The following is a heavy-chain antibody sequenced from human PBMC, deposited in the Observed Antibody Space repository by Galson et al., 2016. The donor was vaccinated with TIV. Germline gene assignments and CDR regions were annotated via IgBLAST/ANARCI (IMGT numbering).Heavy chain of an antibody. D-gene: IGHD6-6*01. J-gene: IGHJ4*02. V-gene: IGHV1-69*02. CDR2: IIPIIGMT. CDR3: ARAGVGAARDGGDY. Sequence: SVKVSCKASGSIFSTYTILWVRQAPGQGLEWMGRIIPIIGMTNYAQKFQGRVTITADTSTNTAYMELGSLRSEGTAIYYCARAGVGAARDGGDYGGQGTLVTVSS. CDR1: GSIFSTYT.